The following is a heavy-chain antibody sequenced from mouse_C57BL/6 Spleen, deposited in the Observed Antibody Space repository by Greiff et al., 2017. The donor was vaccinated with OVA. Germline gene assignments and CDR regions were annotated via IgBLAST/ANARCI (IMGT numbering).Heavy chain of an antibody. CDR1: GYTFTDYY. J-gene: IGHJ2*01. CDR3: AKGAPYWFDY. D-gene: IGHD4-1*01. CDR2: IYPGSGNT. Sequence: VQLQQSGAELVRPGASVQLSCKASGYTFTDYYINWVKQRPGQGLEWIARIYPGSGNTYYNEKFKGKATLTAEKSSSTAYMQLSSLTSEDSAVYFCAKGAPYWFDYWGQGTTLTVSS. V-gene: IGHV1-76*01.